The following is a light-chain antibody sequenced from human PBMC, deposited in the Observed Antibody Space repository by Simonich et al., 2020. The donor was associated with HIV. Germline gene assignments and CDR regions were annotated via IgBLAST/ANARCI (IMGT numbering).Light chain of an antibody. CDR1: QVISSY. CDR3: QQYGSSPFT. Sequence: IQLTQSPSFLSASVGDRITITCRASQVISSYLAWYQQKPGKAPKILIYAATTLQSGVPSRFSGSGSGTDFTLTISRLEPEDFAVYYCQQYGSSPFTFGPGTKVDIK. CDR2: AAT. J-gene: IGKJ3*01. V-gene: IGKV1-9*01.